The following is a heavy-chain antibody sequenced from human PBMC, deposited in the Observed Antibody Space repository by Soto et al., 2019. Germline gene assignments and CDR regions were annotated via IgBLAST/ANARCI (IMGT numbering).Heavy chain of an antibody. CDR3: AKECPITNCYFDY. J-gene: IGHJ4*02. Sequence: PGGSLRLSCAASGFTFSDYGIHWVRQTPGKGLEWVAVISYDGGNKYYADSVKGRFTISRDNSKNTLYLQMDSLRADHTAMYYCAKECPITNCYFDYWGQGTLVTVSS. D-gene: IGHD1-1*01. CDR2: ISYDGGNK. CDR1: GFTFSDYG. V-gene: IGHV3-30*18.